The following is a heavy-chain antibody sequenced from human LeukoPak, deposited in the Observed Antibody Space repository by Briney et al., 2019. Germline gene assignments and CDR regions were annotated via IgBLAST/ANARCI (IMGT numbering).Heavy chain of an antibody. CDR3: ARDSGLLSWAPTDPFDI. V-gene: IGHV3-53*01. J-gene: IGHJ3*02. CDR1: GFTVSSNY. D-gene: IGHD2-15*01. CDR2: IYSGGST. Sequence: GGSLRLSCAASGFTVSSNYMSWVRQAPGKGLEWVSVIYSGGSTYYADSVKGRFTISRDNSKNTLYLQMNSLRAEDTAEYYCARDSGLLSWAPTDPFDIWGQGTMVTVSS.